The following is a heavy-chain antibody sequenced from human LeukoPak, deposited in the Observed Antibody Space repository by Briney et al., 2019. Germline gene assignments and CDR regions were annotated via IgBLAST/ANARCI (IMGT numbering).Heavy chain of an antibody. J-gene: IGHJ4*02. CDR3: ARKSVRYSGSYPSYYFDY. D-gene: IGHD1-26*01. V-gene: IGHV1-69*13. Sequence: SVTVSCKASGGTFSSYAISWVRQAPGQGLEWMGGIIPIFGTTNYAQKFQGRVTITADESTSTAYMELSSLRSEDTAVYYCARKSVRYSGSYPSYYFDYWGQGTLVTVSS. CDR2: IIPIFGTT. CDR1: GGTFSSYA.